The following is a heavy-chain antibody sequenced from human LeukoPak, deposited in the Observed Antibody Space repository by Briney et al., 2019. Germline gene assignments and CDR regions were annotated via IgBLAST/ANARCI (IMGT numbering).Heavy chain of an antibody. CDR2: ISGSGGST. CDR1: GFTFSGYA. V-gene: IGHV3-23*01. D-gene: IGHD3-10*01. J-gene: IGHJ4*02. Sequence: GGSLRLSCAASGFTFSGYAMSWVRQAPGKGLEWVSAISGSGGSTYYADSVKGRFTISRDNSKNTLYLQMNSLRAEDTAVYYCAKDHHYYGSDSGFDYWGQGTLVTVSS. CDR3: AKDHHYYGSDSGFDY.